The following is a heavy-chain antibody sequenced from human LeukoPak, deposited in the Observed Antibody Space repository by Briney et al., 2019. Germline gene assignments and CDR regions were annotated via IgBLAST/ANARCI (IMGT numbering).Heavy chain of an antibody. V-gene: IGHV3-23*01. CDR1: GFSFSSHG. CDR3: AKDPFDYYDSSGYYHD. CDR2: IIGGAGGT. J-gene: IGHJ4*02. D-gene: IGHD3-22*01. Sequence: GGSLRLSCAASGFSFSSHGMSWVRQAPGKGLEWVSGIIGGAGGTYYADSVKGRFTISRDNAKNTLYLQMNSLRAEDTAVYYCAKDPFDYYDSSGYYHDWGQGTLVTVSS.